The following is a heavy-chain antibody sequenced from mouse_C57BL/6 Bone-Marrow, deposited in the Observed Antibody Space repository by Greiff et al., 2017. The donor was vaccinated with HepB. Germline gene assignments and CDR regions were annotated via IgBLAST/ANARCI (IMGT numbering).Heavy chain of an antibody. J-gene: IGHJ2*01. CDR3: ARRQASGVAFDY. D-gene: IGHD1-1*01. CDR1: GYTFTSYW. Sequence: QVQLQQPGAELVMPGASVKLSCKASGYTFTSYWMHWVKQRPGQGLEWIGEIDPCGSGTNYNQKFKGKSTLTVDKSSSTAYMQLSSLTSEDSAVYYCARRQASGVAFDYWGQGTTLTVSS. V-gene: IGHV1-69*01. CDR2: IDPCGSGT.